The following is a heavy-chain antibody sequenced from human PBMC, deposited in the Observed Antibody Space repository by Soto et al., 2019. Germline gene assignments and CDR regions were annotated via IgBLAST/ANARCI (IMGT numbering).Heavy chain of an antibody. D-gene: IGHD7-27*01. CDR1: RCYVGNSY. CDR3: ARDRRDGDKL. V-gene: IGHV3-66*01. CDR2: IYRGGEI. Sequence: EVPVVESGGGLVQPGGSLRLSCAASRCYVGNSYMSWFRQGPGKGLECVSVIYRGGEIYYAYSVQGRLTTPRDISRISLDLQRNSLIDDDTAGYYCARDRRDGDKLWGQGVVVTVSS. J-gene: IGHJ4*02.